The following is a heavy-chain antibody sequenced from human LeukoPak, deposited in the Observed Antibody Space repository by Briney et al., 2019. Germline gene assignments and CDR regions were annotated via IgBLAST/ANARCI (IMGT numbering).Heavy chain of an antibody. D-gene: IGHD3-22*01. V-gene: IGHV4-34*01. CDR3: ACDSSGYYYWDY. CDR1: GGSFSGYY. J-gene: IGHJ4*02. Sequence: SETLSLTCAVYGGSFSGYYWSWIRRPPGKGLEWIGEINHSGSTNYNPSLKSRVTISVDTSKNQFSLKLSSVTAADTAVYYCACDSSGYYYWDYWGQGTLVTVSS. CDR2: INHSGST.